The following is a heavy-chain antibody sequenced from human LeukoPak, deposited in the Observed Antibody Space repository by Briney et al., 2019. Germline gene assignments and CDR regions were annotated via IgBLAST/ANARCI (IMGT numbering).Heavy chain of an antibody. CDR3: AKGDYYGSGSYYDY. J-gene: IGHJ4*02. CDR2: ISYDGSNK. CDR1: GFTFSSYG. Sequence: TGGSLRLSCAASGFTFSSYGMHWVRQAPGKGLEWVAVISYDGSNKYYADSVKGRFTISRDNSKNTLYLQMNSLRAEDTAVYYCAKGDYYGSGSYYDYWGQGTLVTVSS. V-gene: IGHV3-30*18. D-gene: IGHD3-10*01.